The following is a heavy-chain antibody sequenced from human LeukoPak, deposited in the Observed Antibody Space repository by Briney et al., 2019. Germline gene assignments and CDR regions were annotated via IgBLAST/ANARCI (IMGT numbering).Heavy chain of an antibody. Sequence: GGSLRLSCAASGFTFSFYAMSWVRQAPGKGLEWVAGITSSGNTTYYADPVKGRFTISRDNSKNTLYLQMNSLRAEDTAVYYCAKEELDSADYWGQGTLVTVSS. CDR1: GFTFSFYA. V-gene: IGHV3-23*01. CDR3: AKEELDSADY. J-gene: IGHJ4*02. D-gene: IGHD1-26*01. CDR2: ITSSGNTT.